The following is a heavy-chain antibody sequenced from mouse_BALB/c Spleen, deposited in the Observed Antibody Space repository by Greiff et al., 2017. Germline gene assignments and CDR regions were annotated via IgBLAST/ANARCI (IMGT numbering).Heavy chain of an antibody. CDR3: ARSYYGSSYYAMDY. Sequence: EVMLVESGGGLVQPGGSRKLSCAASGFTFSSFGMHWVRQAPEKGLEWVAYISSGSSTIYYADTVKGRFTISRDNPKNTLFLQMTSLRSEDTAMYYCARSYYGSSYYAMDYWGQGTSVTVSS. D-gene: IGHD1-1*01. CDR1: GFTFSSFG. J-gene: IGHJ4*01. V-gene: IGHV5-17*02. CDR2: ISSGSSTI.